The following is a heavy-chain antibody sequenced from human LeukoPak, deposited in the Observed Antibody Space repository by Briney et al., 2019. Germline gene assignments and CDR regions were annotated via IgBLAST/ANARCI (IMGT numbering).Heavy chain of an antibody. CDR1: GFTFSSYG. J-gene: IGHJ4*02. CDR3: ARDANYYFDY. D-gene: IGHD1-7*01. Sequence: GGSLRLSCVASGFTFSSYGMHGVRQAPGKGLEWVAIIWSDGVNKYYGDSVKGRFTISRHTSKNTLYLQMNSLRAEDTAVYYCARDANYYFDYWGEGTLVTVSS. V-gene: IGHV3-33*01. CDR2: IWSDGVNK.